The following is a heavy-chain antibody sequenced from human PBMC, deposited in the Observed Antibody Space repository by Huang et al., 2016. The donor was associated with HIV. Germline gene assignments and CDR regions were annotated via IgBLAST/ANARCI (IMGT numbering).Heavy chain of an antibody. V-gene: IGHV3-48*02. J-gene: IGHJ6*02. Sequence: EVQLVESGGGLVQPGGSLRLSGAASGFIFSNFSMNCVRQTPGKGLEWVSYISASGATIYYAASAKGRFTVSRDDAKKSLYLQLNSLRDEDTAVYYCARDLRGYDSTFDFYYYYGMDVWGQGTTVTVSS. D-gene: IGHD3-22*01. CDR2: ISASGATI. CDR3: ARDLRGYDSTFDFYYYYGMDV. CDR1: GFIFSNFS.